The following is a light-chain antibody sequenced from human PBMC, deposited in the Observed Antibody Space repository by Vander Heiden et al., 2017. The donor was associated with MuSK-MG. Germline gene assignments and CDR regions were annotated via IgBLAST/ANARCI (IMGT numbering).Light chain of an antibody. CDR2: EDT. J-gene: IGLJ3*02. CDR1: ELPKKY. Sequence: SYELTQPPSVSVSPGQTARITCSGDELPKKYAFWYQQKSGQAPLLVTYEDTKRPSGLPERFSGSSSRTSATLTISGAQLEDEGTYYCFSTDNTGEGVFGGGTKLTVL. V-gene: IGLV3-10*01. CDR3: FSTDNTGEGV.